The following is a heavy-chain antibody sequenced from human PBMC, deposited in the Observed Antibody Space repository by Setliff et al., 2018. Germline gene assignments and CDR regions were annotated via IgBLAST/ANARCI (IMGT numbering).Heavy chain of an antibody. CDR2: ISSDGNIK. V-gene: IGHV3-30-3*01. J-gene: IGHJ6*02. CDR3: AREYYDSSGFSYGMDV. D-gene: IGHD3-22*01. CDR1: GFTFNGYA. Sequence: PGGSLRLSCAASGFTFNGYAMNWVRQVPGKGLEWVAGISSDGNIKFHAESVKGRFTISRDNSKNTQYLQMHSLRVEDTAVYYCAREYYDSSGFSYGMDVWGQGTTVTVSS.